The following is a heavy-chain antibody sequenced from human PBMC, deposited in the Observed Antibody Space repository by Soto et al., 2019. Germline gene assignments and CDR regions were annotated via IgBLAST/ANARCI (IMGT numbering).Heavy chain of an antibody. CDR1: GFTFSSYA. CDR2: ISGSGGST. V-gene: IGHV3-23*01. CDR3: AKANRYYDSSGYYNYYYYGMDV. D-gene: IGHD3-22*01. J-gene: IGHJ6*02. Sequence: EVQLLESGGGLVQPGGSLRLSCAASGFTFSSYAMSWVRQAPGKGLEWVSAISGSGGSTYYADSVKGRFTISRDNSKNTLYLQMNSLRAEDTAVYHCAKANRYYDSSGYYNYYYYGMDVWGQGTTVTVSS.